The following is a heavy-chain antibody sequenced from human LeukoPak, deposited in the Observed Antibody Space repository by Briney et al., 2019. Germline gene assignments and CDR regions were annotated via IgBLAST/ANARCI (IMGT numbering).Heavy chain of an antibody. D-gene: IGHD3-22*01. CDR1: GGSISTSSYY. V-gene: IGHV4-61*01. CDR3: ARVTGYMIEDYFDY. Sequence: SETLSLTCTVSGGSISTSSYYWSWIRQPPGKGLEWIGHIYYSGSTNYNSSLRSRVTISVDTSKNQFSLKLRSVTAADTAVYYCARVTGYMIEDYFDYWGQGTLVTVSS. J-gene: IGHJ4*02. CDR2: IYYSGST.